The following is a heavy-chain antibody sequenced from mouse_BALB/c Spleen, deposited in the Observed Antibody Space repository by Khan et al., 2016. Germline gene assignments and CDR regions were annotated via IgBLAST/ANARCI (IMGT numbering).Heavy chain of an antibody. CDR2: FYPGSGSI. Sequence: QVQLKQSGAELVKPGASVKLSCKASGYTFTEYIIHWVKQRSGQGLEWIGWFYPGSGSIKYNEEFKDKATLTADTSSSTVYVELSRLTSEDSAVYRCARHEGRTMITTVYFDYWGQGTTLTVSS. J-gene: IGHJ2*01. CDR3: ARHEGRTMITTVYFDY. D-gene: IGHD2-4*01. V-gene: IGHV1-62-2*01. CDR1: GYTFTEYI.